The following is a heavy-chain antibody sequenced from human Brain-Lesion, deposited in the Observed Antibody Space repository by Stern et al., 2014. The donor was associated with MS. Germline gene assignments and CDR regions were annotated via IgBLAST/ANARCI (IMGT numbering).Heavy chain of an antibody. D-gene: IGHD5-18*01. CDR3: ARDKEDTNMAFRYFDN. Sequence: VQLVESGPGLVKPSQTLSLTCTVSGGSVGSGSYDWSWIRQPAGKGLEWIGRIYTTGRTYYNPSLKSRVSISIDPSKTQFPRKLPSVTAADTAVYYCARDKEDTNMAFRYFDNWGQGTLVTVSS. CDR2: IYTTGRT. CDR1: GGSVGSGSYD. V-gene: IGHV4-61*02. J-gene: IGHJ4*02.